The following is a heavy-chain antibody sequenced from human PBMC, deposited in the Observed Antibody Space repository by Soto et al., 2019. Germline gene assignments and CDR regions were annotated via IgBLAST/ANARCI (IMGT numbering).Heavy chain of an antibody. V-gene: IGHV3-7*01. D-gene: IGHD2-15*01. Sequence: GGSLRLSCAASGFTCSSYWMSWVRQAPGKGLEWVANIKQDGSEKYYVDSVKGRFTISRDNAKNSLYLQMNSLRAEDTAVYYCARVKYCSGGSCYGNDAFDIWGQGTMVTVSS. CDR2: IKQDGSEK. CDR3: ARVKYCSGGSCYGNDAFDI. CDR1: GFTCSSYW. J-gene: IGHJ3*02.